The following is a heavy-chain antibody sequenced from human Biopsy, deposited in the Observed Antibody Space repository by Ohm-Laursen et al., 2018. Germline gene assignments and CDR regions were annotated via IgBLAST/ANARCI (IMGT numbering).Heavy chain of an antibody. Sequence: ASVKVSCKASGGTFTNHAVGWVRQAPGQGLEWMGWMIPSSGKTGYAQRFQGRVTLTMNTSISTAYMELSGLRSEDTAVYFCARGYSRRVSIFEASIYWFDTWGQGTLVTVSS. V-gene: IGHV1-8*02. CDR2: MIPSSGKT. CDR1: GGTFTNHA. J-gene: IGHJ5*02. CDR3: ARGYSRRVSIFEASIYWFDT. D-gene: IGHD6-6*01.